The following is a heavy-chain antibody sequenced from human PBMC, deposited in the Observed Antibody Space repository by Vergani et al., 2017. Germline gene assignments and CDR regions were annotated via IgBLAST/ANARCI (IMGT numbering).Heavy chain of an antibody. CDR2: IHTGGST. Sequence: QVQLQESGPGLVKPPGTLSLTCAVSGDSISSGSHYWSWIRQPAGKGPEWIGHIHTGGSTDLNPSFKSRVTVSVDESRNLFSLRLNSVTAADTAVYYCATIGYRRWGYYFDYWGQGILVTVSS. D-gene: IGHD2-2*02. CDR1: GDSISSGSHY. V-gene: IGHV4-61*02. CDR3: ATIGYRRWGYYFDY. J-gene: IGHJ4*02.